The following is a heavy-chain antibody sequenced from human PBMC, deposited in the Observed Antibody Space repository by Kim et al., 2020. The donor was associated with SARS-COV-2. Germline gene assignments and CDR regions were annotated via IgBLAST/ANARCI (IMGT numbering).Heavy chain of an antibody. Sequence: YPGSVKGRFTISRENAKTSLYLQMNSLGAGDTAVYYCARGSKRWLQLPFDPWGQGTLVTVSS. CDR3: ARGSKRWLQLPFDP. D-gene: IGHD1-1*01. V-gene: IGHV3-13*01. J-gene: IGHJ5*02.